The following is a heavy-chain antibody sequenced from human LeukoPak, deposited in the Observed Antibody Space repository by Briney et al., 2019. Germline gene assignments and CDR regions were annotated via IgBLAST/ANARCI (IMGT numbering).Heavy chain of an antibody. D-gene: IGHD6-19*01. CDR3: ARRLSSGWYHYYYYYMDV. J-gene: IGHJ6*03. CDR1: GYSISSAYY. CDR2: IYHSGST. V-gene: IGHV4-38-2*02. Sequence: NPSETLSLTCTVSGYSISSAYYWGWIRQPPGRGLEWIGNIYHSGSTYYNPSLKSRVTISVDTSKNQFSLKLSSVTAADTAVYYCARRLSSGWYHYYYYYMDVWGKGTTVTISS.